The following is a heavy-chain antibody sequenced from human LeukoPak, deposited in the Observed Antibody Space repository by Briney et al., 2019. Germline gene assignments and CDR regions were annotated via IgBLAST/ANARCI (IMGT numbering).Heavy chain of an antibody. CDR2: IYHSGST. Sequence: SETLSLTCAVSGGSISSGGYSWSWIRQPPGKGLEWIGYIYHSGSTYYNPSLKSRVTISVDRSKNQFSLKLSSVTAADTAVYYCARAAGSDGDYVNAFDIWGQGTMVTVSS. V-gene: IGHV4-30-2*01. D-gene: IGHD4-17*01. CDR1: GGSISSGGYS. J-gene: IGHJ3*02. CDR3: ARAAGSDGDYVNAFDI.